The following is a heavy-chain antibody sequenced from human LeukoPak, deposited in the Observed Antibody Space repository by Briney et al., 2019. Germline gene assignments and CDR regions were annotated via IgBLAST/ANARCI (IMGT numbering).Heavy chain of an antibody. D-gene: IGHD3-9*01. CDR2: ISGDGGST. CDR1: GFPFDDYA. V-gene: IGHV3-43*02. Sequence: GGSLRLSCAASGFPFDDYAMHWVRQAPGKGLEWVSLISGDGGSTFYANSVKGRFTISRDNSKNSLYLQMNSLTTGDTALYFCVRGGYFDWLLGDYWGQGTLVTVSS. J-gene: IGHJ4*02. CDR3: VRGGYFDWLLGDY.